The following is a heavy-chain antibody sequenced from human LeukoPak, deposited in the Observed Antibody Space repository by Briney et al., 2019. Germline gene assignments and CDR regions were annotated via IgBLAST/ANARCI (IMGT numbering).Heavy chain of an antibody. V-gene: IGHV1-2*02. CDR2: INPNSGGT. J-gene: IGHJ4*02. CDR3: ARDYELGTPGSAYEFFDY. CDR1: GYIFTDHF. Sequence: ASVKVSCKASGYIFTDHFMQWVRHAPGQGLAWMGWINPNSGGTSYAQKFKGRVTMTRDTSISTVYMELSRLGSDDTAVYYCARDYELGTPGSAYEFFDYWGQGTLVTVSS. D-gene: IGHD3-10*01.